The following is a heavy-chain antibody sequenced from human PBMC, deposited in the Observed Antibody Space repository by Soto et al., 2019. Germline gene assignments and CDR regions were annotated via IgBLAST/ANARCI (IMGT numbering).Heavy chain of an antibody. CDR2: IKQDGSEK. CDR1: GFTFSSYW. D-gene: IGHD6-13*01. CDR3: ASYCLLAAPYDCYGMDY. J-gene: IGHJ6*02. V-gene: IGHV3-7*01. Sequence: GGSLRLSCAASGFTFSSYWMSWVRQAPGKGLEWVANIKQDGSEKYYVDSVKGRFTISRDNAKNSLYLQMNSLRAEDTAEDSGASYCLLAAPYDCYGMDYWGQGTTVTVSS.